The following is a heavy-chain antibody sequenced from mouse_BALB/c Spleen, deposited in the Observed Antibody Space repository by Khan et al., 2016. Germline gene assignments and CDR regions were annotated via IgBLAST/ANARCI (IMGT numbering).Heavy chain of an antibody. D-gene: IGHD1-1*01. J-gene: IGHJ3*01. CDR1: GFDFSRYW. Sequence: EVQLQESGGGLVQPGGSLKLSCAASGFDFSRYWMSWVRQAPEKGLEWIGEINPDSSTINYTPSLKDKFIISRDNAKNTLYLQMSKVRSEDTAIYYCARAGYYGYLAYWGQGTLVTVSA. CDR2: INPDSSTI. V-gene: IGHV4-1*02. CDR3: ARAGYYGYLAY.